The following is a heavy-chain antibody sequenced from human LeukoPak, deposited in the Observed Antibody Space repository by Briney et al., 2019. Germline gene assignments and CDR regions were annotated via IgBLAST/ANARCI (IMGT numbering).Heavy chain of an antibody. Sequence: KTGGSLRLSCTASGFRFNLYAMTWVRQAPGKGLEWVPTIDDPSTKYHADSVKGRFTISRDDSKSTLFLQMNSLRVDDTALYFCAKGAISGNSRYDFFDVWGQGTMVSVSS. J-gene: IGHJ3*01. CDR1: GFRFNLYA. CDR3: AKGAISGNSRYDFFDV. D-gene: IGHD3-9*01. CDR2: IDDPSTK. V-gene: IGHV3-23*01.